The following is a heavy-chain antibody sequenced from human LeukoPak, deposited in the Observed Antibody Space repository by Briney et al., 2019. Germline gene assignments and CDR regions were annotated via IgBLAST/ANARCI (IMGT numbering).Heavy chain of an antibody. Sequence: GGSLRLSCAASGFIFSTYSMNWVRQAPGKGPEWVSYISSSGSTIYYADSVKGRFTISRDNAKYSLYLQMNSLRAEDTAVYYCARGGLGSWTFDSWGQGTLVTVSP. CDR3: ARGGLGSWTFDS. CDR1: GFIFSTYS. CDR2: ISSSGSTI. D-gene: IGHD1-26*01. J-gene: IGHJ4*02. V-gene: IGHV3-48*04.